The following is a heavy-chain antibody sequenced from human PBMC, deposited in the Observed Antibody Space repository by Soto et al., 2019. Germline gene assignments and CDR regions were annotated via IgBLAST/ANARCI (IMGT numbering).Heavy chain of an antibody. D-gene: IGHD3-3*01. Sequence: GASVKVSCKASGYTFTSYGISWVRQAPGQGLEWMGWISAYNGNTNYAQKLQGRVTMTTDTSTSTAYTELRSLRSDDTAVYYCARSGFLEWLGGMDVWGQGTTVTVSS. CDR3: ARSGFLEWLGGMDV. V-gene: IGHV1-18*01. CDR2: ISAYNGNT. CDR1: GYTFTSYG. J-gene: IGHJ6*02.